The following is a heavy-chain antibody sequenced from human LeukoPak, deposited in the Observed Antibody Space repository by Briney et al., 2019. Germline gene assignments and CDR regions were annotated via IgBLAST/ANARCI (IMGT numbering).Heavy chain of an antibody. CDR2: INPSGGST. CDR1: GYTFTSYY. V-gene: IGHV1-46*01. CDR3: ARDLGFIPTQIAVAGTGWFDP. J-gene: IGHJ5*02. D-gene: IGHD6-19*01. Sequence: WASVKVSCKASGYTFTSYYMHWVRQAPGQGLEWMGIINPSGGSTSYAQKFQGRVTMTRDTSTSTVYMELSSLRSEDTAVYYCARDLGFIPTQIAVAGTGWFDPWGQGTLVTVSS.